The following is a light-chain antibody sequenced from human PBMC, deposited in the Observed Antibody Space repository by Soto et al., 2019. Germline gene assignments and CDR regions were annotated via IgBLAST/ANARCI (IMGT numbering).Light chain of an antibody. CDR1: SSDVGGYNY. CDR2: EVS. J-gene: IGLJ3*02. CDR3: SSYTSSSTRV. Sequence: QSALTQPASVSGSPGQSITISCTGTSSDVGGYNYVSWYQQHPGKAPKLMIYEVSNRPSGVSNRFSGSKSGNTASLTISGFQAEDAADYYLSSYTSSSTRVFGRGTKLTVL. V-gene: IGLV2-14*01.